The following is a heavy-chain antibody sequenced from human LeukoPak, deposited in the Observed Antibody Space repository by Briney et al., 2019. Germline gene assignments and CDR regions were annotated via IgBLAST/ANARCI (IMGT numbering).Heavy chain of an antibody. Sequence: PSETLSLTCTVSGGSISTYYWNWIRQPPGKGLEWIGYINYSGSSNYNPSLKSRVTISVDTSKNQFSLKLSSVTAADTAVYYCARGGSSIDYWGQGTLVTVSS. D-gene: IGHD1-26*01. CDR3: ARGGSSIDY. CDR2: INYSGSS. CDR1: GGSISTYY. V-gene: IGHV4-59*12. J-gene: IGHJ4*02.